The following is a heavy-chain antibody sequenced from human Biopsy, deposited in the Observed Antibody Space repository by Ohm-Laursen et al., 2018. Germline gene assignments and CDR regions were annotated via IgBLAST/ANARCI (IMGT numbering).Heavy chain of an antibody. CDR2: FAPENGKT. V-gene: IGHV1-24*01. Sequence: SVKVSCKVSGYTLNELSMHWVRRVPGKGLEWMGGFAPENGKTVYAQNFQARVSLTEDASTDTAYMELRSLRSEDTAVYYCAADINVWNVNYWGQGTQVTVSS. J-gene: IGHJ4*02. CDR1: GYTLNELS. D-gene: IGHD1-1*01. CDR3: AADINVWNVNY.